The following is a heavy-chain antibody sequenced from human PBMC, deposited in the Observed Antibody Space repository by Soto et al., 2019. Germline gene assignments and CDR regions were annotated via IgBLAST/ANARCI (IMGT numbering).Heavy chain of an antibody. V-gene: IGHV3-33*01. J-gene: IGHJ4*02. CDR1: GFTLSNYG. D-gene: IGHD1-1*01. CDR3: ARGNWKNGYFDH. CDR2: IWYDGSYK. Sequence: QVPLVESGGGVVQPGRSLRLSCAASGFTLSNYGMHWVRQAPGKGLEWVAVIWYDGSYKYDADSVKGRFIIFRDTSKNTLYLQMNSLRGEDTAVYYCARGNWKNGYFDHWGQGTLVTVSS.